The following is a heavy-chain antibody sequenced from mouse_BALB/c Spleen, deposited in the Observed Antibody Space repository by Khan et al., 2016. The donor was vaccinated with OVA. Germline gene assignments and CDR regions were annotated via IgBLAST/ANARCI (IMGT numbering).Heavy chain of an antibody. CDR3: SRSGYGSFAD. J-gene: IGHJ3*01. V-gene: IGHV1S29*02. D-gene: IGHD1-2*01. Sequence: VQLQQSGPELVKPGASVKISCKASGYTFTDYNMDWVKQSHGESLEWIGYIFPNNGGTGYNQRFRTKATLTVDSSSTTAYMELRSLTSEDSAVYYCSRSGYGSFADWGQGTLVTVSA. CDR2: IFPNNGGT. CDR1: GYTFTDYN.